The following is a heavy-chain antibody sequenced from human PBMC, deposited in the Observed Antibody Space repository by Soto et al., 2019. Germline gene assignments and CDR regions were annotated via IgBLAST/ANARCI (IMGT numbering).Heavy chain of an antibody. J-gene: IGHJ3*02. D-gene: IGHD2-8*01. V-gene: IGHV3-23*01. CDR2: LSASGGST. CDR1: GFTFSSYG. CDR3: AKDRLTVAKFDAFDI. Sequence: EVLLLESGGGLVQPGGSLRLSCAASGFTFSSYGMGWVRQAPGKGLEWVSGLSASGGSTYYADSVKGRSTISRDNSRNTVYLPINRLRAEDTAVYYCAKDRLTVAKFDAFDIWGQGTMVAVSS.